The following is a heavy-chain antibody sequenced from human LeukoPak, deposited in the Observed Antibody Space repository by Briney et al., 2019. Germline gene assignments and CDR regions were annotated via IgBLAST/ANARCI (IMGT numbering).Heavy chain of an antibody. V-gene: IGHV3-74*01. CDR3: ARDRGYSTLDY. CDR2: IENDGSST. D-gene: IGHD4-11*01. J-gene: IGHJ4*02. CDR1: GFTFSTYW. Sequence: GGSLRLSCAASGFTFSTYWMYWVRQAPGKGLVFVSRIENDGSSTNYADSVKGRFTISRDNAKNTLYLQMNSLTPEDTAVYYCARDRGYSTLDYWGQGTLVTVSS.